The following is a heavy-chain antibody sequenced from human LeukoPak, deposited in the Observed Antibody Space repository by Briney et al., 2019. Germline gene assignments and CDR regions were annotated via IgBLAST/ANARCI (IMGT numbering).Heavy chain of an antibody. J-gene: IGHJ4*02. CDR3: ARRSNDYAVLLYDY. D-gene: IGHD4-17*01. CDR1: GGSISSGSYY. V-gene: IGHV4-31*03. CDR2: IYYSGST. Sequence: PSETLSLTCTVSGGSISSGSYYWSWIRQHPGKGLEWIGYIYYSGSTYYNPSLKSRVTISVDTSKNQFSLKLSSVTAADTAVYYCARRSNDYAVLLYDYWGQGTLVTVSS.